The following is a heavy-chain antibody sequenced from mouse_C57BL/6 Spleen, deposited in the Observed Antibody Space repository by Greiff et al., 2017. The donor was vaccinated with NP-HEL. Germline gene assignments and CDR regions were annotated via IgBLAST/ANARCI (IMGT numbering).Heavy chain of an antibody. D-gene: IGHD2-4*01. CDR1: GYTFTSYW. J-gene: IGHJ3*01. CDR3: ARSLYDYEAY. CDR2: IDPSDSYT. V-gene: IGHV1-69*01. Sequence: QVQLQQPGAELVMPGASVKLSCKASGYTFTSYWMHWVKQRPGQGLEWIGEIDPSDSYTNYNQKFKGKSTLTVDKSSSTAYMQLSSLTSEDSAVYYCARSLYDYEAYWGQGTLVTVSA.